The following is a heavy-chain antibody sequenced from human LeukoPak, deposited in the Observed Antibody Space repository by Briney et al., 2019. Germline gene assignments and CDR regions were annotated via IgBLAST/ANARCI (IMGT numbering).Heavy chain of an antibody. CDR1: GFTFSSYA. CDR3: AKGKGSSPRPPGGIGSYFDY. V-gene: IGHV3-23*01. D-gene: IGHD3-16*01. J-gene: IGHJ4*02. CDR2: ISGSGGST. Sequence: QPGGSLRLSCAASGFTFSSYAMSWVRQAPGKGLEWVSAISGSGGSTYYADSVKGRFTISRDNSKNTLYLQMNSLRAEDTAVYYCAKGKGSSPRPPGGIGSYFDYWGQGTLVTVSS.